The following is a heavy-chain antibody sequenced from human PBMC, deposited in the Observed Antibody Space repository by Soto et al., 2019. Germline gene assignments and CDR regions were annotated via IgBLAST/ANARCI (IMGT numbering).Heavy chain of an antibody. D-gene: IGHD2-15*01. V-gene: IGHV4-39*02. CDR3: ARDGQGDIVVVVAANWFDP. CDR1: GGSISSSSYY. J-gene: IGHJ5*02. Sequence: SETLSLTCTVSGGSISSSSYYWGWIRQPPGKGLEWIGSIYYSGSTYYNPSLKSRVTISVDTSKNQFSLKLSSVTAADTAVYYCARDGQGDIVVVVAANWFDPWGQGTLVTVSS. CDR2: IYYSGST.